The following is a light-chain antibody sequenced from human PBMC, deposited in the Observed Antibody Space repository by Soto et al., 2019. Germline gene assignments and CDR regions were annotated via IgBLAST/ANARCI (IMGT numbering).Light chain of an antibody. CDR3: HQLNSYPFT. Sequence: IQLTQSPSSLSASVGDRVTITCRASQGISSYLAWDQQKPGQAPKLLIYAASTLQSGVPSRFSGSGSGTDFTLTISSQQPEDLANYYCHQLNSYPFTFGPGTKVDI. V-gene: IGKV1-9*01. CDR1: QGISSY. CDR2: AAS. J-gene: IGKJ3*01.